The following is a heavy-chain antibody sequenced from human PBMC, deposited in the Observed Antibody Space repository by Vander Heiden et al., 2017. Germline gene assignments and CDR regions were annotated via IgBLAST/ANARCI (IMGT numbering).Heavy chain of an antibody. CDR1: GGSISSYY. CDR3: ARGSPYYHDY. CDR2: IYTSGST. Sequence: QVQLHTSGPAPGRSQEPLCLTGSGSGGSISSYYWSWIRQPAGKGLEWIGRIYTSGSTNYNPSLKSRVTMSVDTSKNQFSLKLSSVTAADTAVYYCARGSPYYHDYWGQGTLVTVSS. V-gene: IGHV4-4*07. J-gene: IGHJ4*02. D-gene: IGHD3-10*01.